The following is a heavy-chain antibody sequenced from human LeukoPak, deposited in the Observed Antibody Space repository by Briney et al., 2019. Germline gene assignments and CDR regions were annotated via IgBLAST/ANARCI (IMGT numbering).Heavy chain of an antibody. CDR1: GDSIISNIYW. CDR2: TFYTGRT. CDR3: ARRRHNFDFYDV. J-gene: IGHJ3*01. D-gene: IGHD3/OR15-3a*01. Sequence: SETLSLTCTVSGDSIISNIYWWDWVRLPPGKGLEWIGATFYTGRTFYSPSLKSRVSISVDTSKNQFSLDLRSATAADTAVYYCARRRHNFDFYDVWGQGTRVTVSS. V-gene: IGHV4-39*01.